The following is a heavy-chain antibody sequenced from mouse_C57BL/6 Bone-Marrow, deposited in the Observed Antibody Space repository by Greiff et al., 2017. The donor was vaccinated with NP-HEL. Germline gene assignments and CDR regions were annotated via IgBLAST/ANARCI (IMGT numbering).Heavy chain of an antibody. V-gene: IGHV1-81*01. Sequence: VHLVESGAELARPGASVKLSCKASGYTFTSYGISWVKQRTGQGLEWIGEIYPRSGNTYYNEKFKGKATLTADKSSSTAYMELRSLTSEDSAVYFCARSGYGSSYGYAMDYWGQGTSVTVSS. CDR2: IYPRSGNT. CDR3: ARSGYGSSYGYAMDY. CDR1: GYTFTSYG. J-gene: IGHJ4*01. D-gene: IGHD1-1*01.